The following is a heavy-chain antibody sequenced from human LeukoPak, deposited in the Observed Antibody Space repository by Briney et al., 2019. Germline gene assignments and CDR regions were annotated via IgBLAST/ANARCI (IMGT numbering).Heavy chain of an antibody. CDR1: GGSISSYY. CDR3: AREVNKQWLVLDYFDY. D-gene: IGHD6-19*01. Sequence: PSETLSLTCTVSGGSISSYYWSWIRQPPGKGLEWIGYIYYSGSTNYNPSLKSRVTISVDTSKNQFSLKLSSVTAADTAVYYCAREVNKQWLVLDYFDYWGQGTLVTVSS. J-gene: IGHJ4*02. CDR2: IYYSGST. V-gene: IGHV4-59*12.